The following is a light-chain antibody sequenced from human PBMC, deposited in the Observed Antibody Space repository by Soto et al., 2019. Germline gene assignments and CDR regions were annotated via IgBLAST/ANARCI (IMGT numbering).Light chain of an antibody. J-gene: IGKJ1*01. CDR2: GAS. V-gene: IGKV3-20*01. CDR1: QSISGNF. CDR3: QKYGNFWT. Sequence: IVLTQSPGTLSLSPGETATLSCRADQSISGNFLVWYQQHPGQAPRLLIYGASSRATGIPDRFSGSGSGTDFSLTIRRLEPDDFAVYYCQKYGNFWTFGQGTKVDIK.